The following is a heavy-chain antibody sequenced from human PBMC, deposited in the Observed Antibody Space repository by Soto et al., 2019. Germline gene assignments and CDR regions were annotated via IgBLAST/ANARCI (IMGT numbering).Heavy chain of an antibody. V-gene: IGHV1-3*01. J-gene: IGHJ5*02. CDR2: INADKGDT. CDR3: ARGPLSGVATIWDYANWFDP. Sequence: ASVKVSCKASGYSFTDFAMHLVRLASGQRLEWMGWINADKGDTKYSPKFQGRVTITRDTSATTVYMELRSLRSEDTAVYYCARGPLSGVATIWDYANWFDPWGQGSLVTVSS. CDR1: GYSFTDFA. D-gene: IGHD5-12*01.